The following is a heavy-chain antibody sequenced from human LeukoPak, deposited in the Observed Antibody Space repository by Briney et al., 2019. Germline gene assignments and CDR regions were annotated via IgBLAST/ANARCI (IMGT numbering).Heavy chain of an antibody. Sequence: ASVKVSCKASGYTFTGYYMHWVRQAPGQVLEWMGWINPNSGGTNYAQKFQGRVTMTRDTSISTAYMELSRLRSDDTAVYYCARDAGTPIYYYYGMDVWGQGTTVTVSS. D-gene: IGHD1-1*01. CDR2: INPNSGGT. CDR1: GYTFTGYY. CDR3: ARDAGTPIYYYYGMDV. V-gene: IGHV1-2*02. J-gene: IGHJ6*02.